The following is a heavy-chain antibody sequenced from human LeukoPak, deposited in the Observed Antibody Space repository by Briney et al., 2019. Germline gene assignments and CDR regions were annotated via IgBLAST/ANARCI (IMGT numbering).Heavy chain of an antibody. J-gene: IGHJ3*02. CDR3: AKDIDNSGYDQGAFDI. D-gene: IGHD5-12*01. V-gene: IGHV3-43*02. CDR2: ISGDGGST. Sequence: GGSLRLSCAASGFTFGSYGMSWVRQAPGKGLEWVSFISGDGGSTYYADSVKGRFTISRDNSKNSLYLQMNSLRTEDTALYYCAKDIDNSGYDQGAFDIWGQGTMVTVSS. CDR1: GFTFGSYG.